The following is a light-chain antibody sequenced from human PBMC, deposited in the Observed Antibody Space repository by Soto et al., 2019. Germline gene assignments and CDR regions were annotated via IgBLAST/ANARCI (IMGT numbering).Light chain of an antibody. Sequence: QSVLTQPPSSSGSPGQSVTIPCTGTSSDVGGYNYVSWYQQHPGKAPKLMIYEVTKRPSGVPDRFSGSKSDNTASLTVSGLQAEDEADYYCSSYAGSNFVVFGGGTKLTVL. CDR3: SSYAGSNFVV. CDR2: EVT. CDR1: SSDVGGYNY. J-gene: IGLJ2*01. V-gene: IGLV2-8*01.